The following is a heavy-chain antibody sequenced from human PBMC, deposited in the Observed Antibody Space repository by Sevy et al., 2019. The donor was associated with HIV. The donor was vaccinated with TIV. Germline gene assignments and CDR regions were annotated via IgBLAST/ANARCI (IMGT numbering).Heavy chain of an antibody. CDR3: ARATGIAAAGGNWLDP. J-gene: IGHJ5*02. V-gene: IGHV3-21*01. Sequence: GGSLRLSCAASGFTFSSYSMNWVRQAPGKGLEWVSSISSSSSYIYYADSVKGRFTISRDNAKNSLYLQMNSLRAEDTAVYYCARATGIAAAGGNWLDPWGQGTLVTVSS. CDR2: ISSSSSYI. D-gene: IGHD6-13*01. CDR1: GFTFSSYS.